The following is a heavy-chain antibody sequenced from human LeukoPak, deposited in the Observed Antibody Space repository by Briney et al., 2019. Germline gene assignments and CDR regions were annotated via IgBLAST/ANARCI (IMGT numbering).Heavy chain of an antibody. CDR3: ARRPSESTSFDY. D-gene: IGHD2-2*01. CDR2: IYYSGST. Sequence: PSETLSLTCTVSGGSISSGGYYWSWIRQPPGKGLEWIGYIYYSGSTNYNPSLKSRVTISVDTSKNQFSLKLSSVTAADTAVYYCARRPSESTSFDYWGQGTLVTVSS. CDR1: GGSISSGGYY. V-gene: IGHV4-61*08. J-gene: IGHJ4*02.